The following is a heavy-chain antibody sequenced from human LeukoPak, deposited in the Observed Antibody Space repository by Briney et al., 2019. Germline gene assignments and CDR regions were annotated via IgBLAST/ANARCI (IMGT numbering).Heavy chain of an antibody. J-gene: IGHJ3*02. D-gene: IGHD2-2*03. Sequence: SETLSLTCTVSGGSISSSTYYWGWIRQPPGKGLEWIGSIYYSGSTYYNPSLKSRVTISVDTSKNQFSLKLSSVTAADTAVYYCARDFALGIVVVPAAQLTEPSPGAFDIWGQGTMVTVSS. CDR1: GGSISSSTYY. CDR3: ARDFALGIVVVPAAQLTEPSPGAFDI. CDR2: IYYSGST. V-gene: IGHV4-39*02.